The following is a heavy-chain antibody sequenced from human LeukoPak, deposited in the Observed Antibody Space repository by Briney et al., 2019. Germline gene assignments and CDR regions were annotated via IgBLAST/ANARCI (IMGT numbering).Heavy chain of an antibody. CDR2: MNPNSGNT. CDR1: GGTFSSYD. J-gene: IGHJ4*02. CDR3: ARLGIAVAGTGYYFDY. V-gene: IGHV1-8*02. D-gene: IGHD6-19*01. Sequence: GASVKVSCKASGGTFSSYDINWVRQATGQGLEWMGWMNPNSGNTGYAQKFQGRVTMTRNTSISTAYMELSSLRSEDTAVYYCARLGIAVAGTGYYFDYWGQGTLVTVSS.